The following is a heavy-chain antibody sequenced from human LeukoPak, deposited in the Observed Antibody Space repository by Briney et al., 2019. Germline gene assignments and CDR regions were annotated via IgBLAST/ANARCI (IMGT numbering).Heavy chain of an antibody. D-gene: IGHD3-22*01. CDR2: IRSKAKSYAT. V-gene: IGHV3-73*01. CDR1: GFTFSGSA. CDR3: LPERNDYYFRFDY. Sequence: GGSLRLSCAASGFTFSGSAMHWVRQASGKGLEWVGRIRSKAKSYATAYAASVKGRFTISRDDSKNTAYLQMNSLKTEDTAVYYCLPERNDYYFRFDYWGQGTLVTVSS. J-gene: IGHJ4*02.